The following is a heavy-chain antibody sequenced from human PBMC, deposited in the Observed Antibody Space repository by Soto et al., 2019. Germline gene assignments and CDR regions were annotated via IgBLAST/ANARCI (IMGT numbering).Heavy chain of an antibody. Sequence: QVRLAQSGTEVKKPGSSVKVSCKASGGTFSDSVVTWVRQAPRQGLEWVGSILPKFGKTIYAQKFQGRVAIIADRSPDTVFLEVSRLKSDDTAVYFCARVTELGTGYAMDVWGQGTTVIVSS. D-gene: IGHD6-6*01. J-gene: IGHJ6*02. CDR2: ILPKFGKT. CDR1: GGTFSDSV. V-gene: IGHV1-69*06. CDR3: ARVTELGTGYAMDV.